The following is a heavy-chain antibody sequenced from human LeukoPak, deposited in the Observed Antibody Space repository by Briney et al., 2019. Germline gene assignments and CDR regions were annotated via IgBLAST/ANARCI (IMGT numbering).Heavy chain of an antibody. J-gene: IGHJ4*02. CDR1: GFTFSSYS. V-gene: IGHV3-21*01. CDR3: ARTSGSRHYYFDY. CDR2: ISSSSSYI. Sequence: GSLRLSSAASGFTFSSYSMNWVRQAPGKGLEWVSSISSSSSYIYYADSVKGRFTISRDNAKNSLYLQMNSVRAEDTAVYYCARTSGSRHYYFDYWGQGTLVTVSS. D-gene: IGHD1-26*01.